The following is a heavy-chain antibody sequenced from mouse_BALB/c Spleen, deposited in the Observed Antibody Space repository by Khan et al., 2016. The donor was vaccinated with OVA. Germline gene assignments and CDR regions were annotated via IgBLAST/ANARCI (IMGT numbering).Heavy chain of an antibody. Sequence: QVQLKQSGPGLVAPSQSLSITCTISGFSLTNYGVHWVRQPPGKGLKWMGVIWNDGKTASNSALNSRRTISKDKSKSQVFLKMNSHQTDDTAMNFCARQPYHHYYIMDYWGQGTSVTVSS. CDR3: ARQPYHHYYIMDY. V-gene: IGHV2-6-1*01. J-gene: IGHJ4*01. CDR2: IWNDGKT. D-gene: IGHD2-1*01. CDR1: GFSLTNYG.